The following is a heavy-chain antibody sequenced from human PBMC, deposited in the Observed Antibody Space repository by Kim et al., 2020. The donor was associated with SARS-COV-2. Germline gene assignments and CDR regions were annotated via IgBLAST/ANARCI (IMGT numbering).Heavy chain of an antibody. CDR3: ARVGYDYVWGSYRDYYYYYGMXV. D-gene: IGHD3-16*02. CDR1: GFTFSDYY. V-gene: IGHV3-11*05. Sequence: GGSLRLSCAASGFTFSDYYMSWIRQAPGKGLEWVSYISSSSSYTNYADSVKGRFTISRDNAKNSLYLQMNSLRAEDTAVYYCARVGYDYVWGSYRDYYYYYGMXVWGXGTTVTVSS. J-gene: IGHJ6*02. CDR2: ISSSSSYT.